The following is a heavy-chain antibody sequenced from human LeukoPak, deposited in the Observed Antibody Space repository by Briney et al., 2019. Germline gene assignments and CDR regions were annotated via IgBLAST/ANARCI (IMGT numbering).Heavy chain of an antibody. V-gene: IGHV3-53*01. Sequence: GGSLRLSCAAPGFIVSNYYMNWVRQAPGKGLECVSVIYNGGATYYADSVKGRFTISRDNSKNTLYLQMNSLRAEDTAVYFCAREYGSGTFDWGQGTLVTVSS. D-gene: IGHD2-2*01. J-gene: IGHJ4*02. CDR1: GFIVSNYY. CDR2: IYNGGAT. CDR3: AREYGSGTFD.